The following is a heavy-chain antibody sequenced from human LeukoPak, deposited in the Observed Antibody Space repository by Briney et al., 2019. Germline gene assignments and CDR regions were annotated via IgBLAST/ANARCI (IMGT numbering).Heavy chain of an antibody. CDR2: IIPIFGTA. J-gene: IGHJ6*03. D-gene: IGHD2-21*01. Sequence: SVKVSCKASGVTFCSYAISWVRQAPGQGLEWMGGIIPIFGTANYAQKFQGRVTITTDESTSTAYMELSSLRSEDTAVYYCARGYSDGGSYYYYYMDVWGKGTTVTVSS. V-gene: IGHV1-69*05. CDR3: ARGYSDGGSYYYYYMDV. CDR1: GVTFCSYA.